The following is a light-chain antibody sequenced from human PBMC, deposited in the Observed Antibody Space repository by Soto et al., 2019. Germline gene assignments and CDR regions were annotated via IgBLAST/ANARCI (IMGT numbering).Light chain of an antibody. J-gene: IGLJ1*01. CDR1: SSDVGGYNY. V-gene: IGLV2-14*01. Sequence: QSALTQPASVSGSPGQSITISCTGTSSDVGGYNYVSWYQQHPGKAPKLMIYDVSNRPSGVSNRFSGSKSGNTASLTISGLHAEDEADYDCSSYTSSSPYVFGTGTKVTVL. CDR2: DVS. CDR3: SSYTSSSPYV.